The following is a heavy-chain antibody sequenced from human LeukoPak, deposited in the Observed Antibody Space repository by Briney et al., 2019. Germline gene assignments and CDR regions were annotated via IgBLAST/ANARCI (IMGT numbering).Heavy chain of an antibody. Sequence: GRSLRPSCAASGFTFSSYGMHWVRQAPGKGLEWVAVIWYDGSNKYYADSVKGRFTISRDNSKNTLYLQMNSLRAEDTAVYYCARDRAYEALDYWGQGTLVTVSS. V-gene: IGHV3-33*01. J-gene: IGHJ4*02. CDR1: GFTFSSYG. D-gene: IGHD5-12*01. CDR3: ARDRAYEALDY. CDR2: IWYDGSNK.